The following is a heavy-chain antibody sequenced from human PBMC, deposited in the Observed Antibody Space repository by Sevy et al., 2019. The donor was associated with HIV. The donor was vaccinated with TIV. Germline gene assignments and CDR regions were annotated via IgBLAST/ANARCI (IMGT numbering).Heavy chain of an antibody. D-gene: IGHD5-18*01. CDR1: GFTFSSYA. V-gene: IGHV3-30-3*01. J-gene: IGHJ6*02. CDR3: ARGIQLWLRPNYYYYGIDV. CDR2: ISYDGSNK. Sequence: GGSLRLSCAASGFTFSSYAMHWVRQAPGKGLEWVAVISYDGSNKYYADSVKGRFTISRDNSKNTLYLQMNSLRAEDTAVYYCARGIQLWLRPNYYYYGIDVWGQGTTVTVSS.